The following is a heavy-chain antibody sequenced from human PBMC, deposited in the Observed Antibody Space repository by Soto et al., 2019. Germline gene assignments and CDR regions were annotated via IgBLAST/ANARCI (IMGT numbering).Heavy chain of an antibody. Sequence: QLVASGGGLVKPGGSLRLSCAASGFTFSGYTMNWVRLAPGTGLEWVSSITSSSTDIYYADSVKGRFTISRDNAENSLFLQMNSLRAEDTAVYYCVRDTGFYDDAGQKYYYGMDVWGQGTTVTVS. D-gene: IGHD3-22*01. CDR3: VRDTGFYDDAGQKYYYGMDV. CDR1: GFTFSGYT. CDR2: ITSSSTDI. J-gene: IGHJ6*02. V-gene: IGHV3-21*01.